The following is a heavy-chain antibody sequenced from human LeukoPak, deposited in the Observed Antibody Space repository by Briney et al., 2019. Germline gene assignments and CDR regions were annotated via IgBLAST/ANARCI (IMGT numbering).Heavy chain of an antibody. CDR3: AKGVVVAPDVTPFDY. D-gene: IGHD2-2*01. CDR2: ISGSGGST. V-gene: IGHV3-23*01. Sequence: GGSLRLSCAASGFTFNSYAMSRVRQAPGKGLEWVSFISGSGGSTYYVDSVKGRFTISRDNSKNTLYLQMNSLRAEDTAVYYCAKGVVVAPDVTPFDYWGQGTLVTVSS. CDR1: GFTFNSYA. J-gene: IGHJ4*02.